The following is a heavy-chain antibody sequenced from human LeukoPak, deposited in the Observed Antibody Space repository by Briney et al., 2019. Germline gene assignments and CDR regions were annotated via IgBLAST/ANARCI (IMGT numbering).Heavy chain of an antibody. Sequence: SETLSLTCAVYGGSFSGYYWSWIRQPPGKGLEWIGEINHSGSTNYNPSLKSRVTISVDTSKNQFSLKLSSVTAADTAVHYCARDPFDYWGQGTLVTVSS. V-gene: IGHV4-34*01. CDR1: GGSFSGYY. CDR3: ARDPFDY. J-gene: IGHJ4*02. CDR2: INHSGST.